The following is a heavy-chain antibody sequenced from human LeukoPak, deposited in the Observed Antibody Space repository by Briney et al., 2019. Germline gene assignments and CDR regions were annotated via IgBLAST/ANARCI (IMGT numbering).Heavy chain of an antibody. Sequence: GGSLRLSCAASGFTFSSYGMHWVRQAPGKGLEWVAFIRYDGSNKYYADSVKGRFTISRDNSKNTLYLQMKSLRAEDTGVYYCAKDLTKVVVMGFFDYWGQGTLVTVSS. CDR2: IRYDGSNK. CDR3: AKDLTKVVVMGFFDY. V-gene: IGHV3-30*02. D-gene: IGHD3-22*01. CDR1: GFTFSSYG. J-gene: IGHJ4*02.